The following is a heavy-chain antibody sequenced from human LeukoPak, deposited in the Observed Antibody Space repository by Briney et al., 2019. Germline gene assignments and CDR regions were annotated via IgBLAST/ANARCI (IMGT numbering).Heavy chain of an antibody. D-gene: IGHD3-9*01. CDR3: ARDGDYDILTGYYKGWFDP. V-gene: IGHV4-59*01. CDR1: GGSISSYY. CDR2: IYYSGST. J-gene: IGHJ5*02. Sequence: PSETLSLTCTVSGGSISSYYWSWIRQPPGKGLEWIGYIYYSGSTNYNPSLKSRATISVDTSKNQFSLKLSSVTAADTAVYYCARDGDYDILTGYYKGWFDPWGQGTLVTVSS.